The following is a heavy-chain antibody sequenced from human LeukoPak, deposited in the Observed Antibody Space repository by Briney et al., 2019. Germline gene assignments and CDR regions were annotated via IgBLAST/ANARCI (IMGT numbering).Heavy chain of an antibody. D-gene: IGHD6-13*01. CDR2: INPNSGGT. V-gene: IGHV1-2*02. CDR1: GYTFTGYY. J-gene: IGHJ6*03. Sequence: ASVKVSCKASGYTFTGYYMHWVRQAPGQGHEWMGWINPNSGGTNYAQKFQGRVTMTRGTSISTAYMELSRLRSDDTAVYYCARDGEKAATIFYYYYMDVWGKGTTVTVSS. CDR3: ARDGEKAATIFYYYYMDV.